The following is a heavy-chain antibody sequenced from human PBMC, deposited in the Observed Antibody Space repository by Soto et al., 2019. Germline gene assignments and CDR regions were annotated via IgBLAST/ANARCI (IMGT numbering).Heavy chain of an antibody. CDR1: GFTFSNYW. V-gene: IGHV3-74*01. D-gene: IGHD1-26*01. CDR2: MNSDGSNT. Sequence: EVQLVESGGALVQPGGSLRLSCAASGFTFSNYWMHWVRQAPGKGLVWISRMNSDGSNTVYADAVKGRFTISRDNAKNPVHLQMNSLRVEGTAVYYCATRQGGVSNGPTTYWGQGTLVTVSS. J-gene: IGHJ4*02. CDR3: ATRQGGVSNGPTTY.